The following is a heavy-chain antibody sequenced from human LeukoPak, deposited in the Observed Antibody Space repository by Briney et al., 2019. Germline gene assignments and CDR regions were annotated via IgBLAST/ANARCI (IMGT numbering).Heavy chain of an antibody. V-gene: IGHV4-59*01. D-gene: IGHD3-10*01. J-gene: IGHJ4*02. CDR3: ARSPHYYGSGSLDY. CDR1: GGSISSYY. CDR2: IYYSGST. Sequence: PSETLSLICTVSGGSISSYYWSWIRQPPGKGLEWIGYIYYSGSTNYNPSLKSRVTISVDTSKNQFSLKLSSVTAADTAVYYFARSPHYYGSGSLDYCGQGTLVTVSS.